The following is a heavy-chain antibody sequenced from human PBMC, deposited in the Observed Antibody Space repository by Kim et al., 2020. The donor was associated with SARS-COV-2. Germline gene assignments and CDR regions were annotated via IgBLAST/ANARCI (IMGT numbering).Heavy chain of an antibody. CDR2: IIPILGIA. V-gene: IGHV1-69*02. CDR3: ARAPDVYKGDY. Sequence: SVKVSCKASGGTFSSYNINWVRQAPGQGLEWMGRIIPILGIANYAQKFQGRVTITADKSSGTAYMDLSSLESDDTAVYYCARAPDVYKGDYWGQGTLVTVSS. D-gene: IGHD1-1*01. CDR1: GGTFSSYN. J-gene: IGHJ4*02.